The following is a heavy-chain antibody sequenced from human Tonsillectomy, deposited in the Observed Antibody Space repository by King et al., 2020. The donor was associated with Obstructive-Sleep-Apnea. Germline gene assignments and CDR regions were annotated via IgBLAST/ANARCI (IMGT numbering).Heavy chain of an antibody. CDR3: ARVPSYDSSGSAFDY. J-gene: IGHJ4*02. Sequence: QLQESGPGLVKPSETLSLTCTVSGGSISSSSYYWGWIRQPPGKGLEWIGSFYYSGSTYYNPSLKSRVTISVDTSKNQFSLQLGSVTAADTAVYYCARVPSYDSSGSAFDYWGQGTLVTVSS. CDR2: FYYSGST. V-gene: IGHV4-39*07. D-gene: IGHD3-22*01. CDR1: GGSISSSSYY.